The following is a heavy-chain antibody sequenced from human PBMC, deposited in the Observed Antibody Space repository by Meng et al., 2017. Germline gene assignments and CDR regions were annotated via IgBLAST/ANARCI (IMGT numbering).Heavy chain of an antibody. CDR1: GFRVTDAW. D-gene: IGHD6-13*01. V-gene: IGHV3-15*01. CDR3: ATGAAAADH. Sequence: EVKLVESGGGLVKPGGSLRLSCVASGFRVTDAWMSWVRQAPGKGLEWVGRINSNSDGGTTDYAAPVKGRFTISRDDSKNTLYLQMNSLITEDTVVYFCATGAAAADHWGQGTLVTVSS. J-gene: IGHJ4*02. CDR2: INSNSDGGTT.